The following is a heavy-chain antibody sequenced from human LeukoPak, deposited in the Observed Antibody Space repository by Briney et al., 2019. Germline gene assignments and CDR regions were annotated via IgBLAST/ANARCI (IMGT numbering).Heavy chain of an antibody. J-gene: IGHJ4*02. V-gene: IGHV3-21*01. CDR3: AGAYTAKGYYFDY. D-gene: IGHD5-18*01. CDR2: ISSSNNYI. CDR1: GFTFSSYS. Sequence: PGGSLRLSCAASGFTFSSYSMNWVRQAPGKGLEWVSSISSSNNYIYYADSVKGRFTISRDNAKNSLYLQMNSLRAEDTAVYYCAGAYTAKGYYFDYWGQGTLVTVSS.